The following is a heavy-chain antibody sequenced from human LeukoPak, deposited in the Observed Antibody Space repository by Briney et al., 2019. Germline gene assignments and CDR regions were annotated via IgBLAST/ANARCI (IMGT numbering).Heavy chain of an antibody. CDR3: ARDGRNYYGSGSLWDWFDP. CDR2: ISSSSSYI. V-gene: IGHV3-21*01. CDR1: GFTFSSYS. J-gene: IGHJ5*02. D-gene: IGHD3-10*01. Sequence: GGSLRLSCAASGFTFSSYSMNWVRQAPGKGLEWVSSISSSSSYIYYADSVKGRFTISRDNAKNSLYLQMNSLRAEDTAVYYCARDGRNYYGSGSLWDWFDPWGQGTLVTVSS.